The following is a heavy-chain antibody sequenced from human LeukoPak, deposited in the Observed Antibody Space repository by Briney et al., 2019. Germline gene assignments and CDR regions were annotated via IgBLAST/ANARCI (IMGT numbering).Heavy chain of an antibody. Sequence: SETLSPTCTVSGGSISSYYWSWIRQPAGKGLEWIGRIYTSGSTNYNPSLKSRVTMSVDTSKNQFSLKLSSVTAADTAVYYCARVGRADSSGYYVFDFGHDAFDIWGQGTMVTVSS. D-gene: IGHD3-22*01. V-gene: IGHV4-4*07. J-gene: IGHJ3*02. CDR2: IYTSGST. CDR1: GGSISSYY. CDR3: ARVGRADSSGYYVFDFGHDAFDI.